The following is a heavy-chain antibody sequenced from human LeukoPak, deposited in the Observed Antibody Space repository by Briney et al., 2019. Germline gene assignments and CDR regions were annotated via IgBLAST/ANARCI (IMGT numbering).Heavy chain of an antibody. CDR3: ARAVPRQWLAKYNWFGP. D-gene: IGHD6-19*01. J-gene: IGHJ5*02. CDR2: INPNSGGT. CDR1: GYTFTGYY. V-gene: IGHV1-2*02. Sequence: ASVKVSCKASGYTFTGYYMHWVRQAPGQGLEWMGWINPNSGGTNYAQKFQGRVTMTRDTSISTVYMELSRLRSDDTAVYYCARAVPRQWLAKYNWFGPWGQGTLVTVSS.